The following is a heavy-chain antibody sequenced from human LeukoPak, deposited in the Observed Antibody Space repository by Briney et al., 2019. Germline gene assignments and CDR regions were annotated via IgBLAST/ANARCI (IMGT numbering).Heavy chain of an antibody. CDR1: GASFNSDDQY. J-gene: IGHJ4*02. V-gene: IGHV4-31*03. Sequence: PSETLSLTCTVSGASFNSDDQYWNWVRQSPGKGLEWIGSIHPSGMLYNNPSLESRVTMSRDTSKNQFSLNLTSVTAADTAVYFCSRGLDSRKLGYWGQGILVTVSS. CDR3: SRGLDSRKLGY. D-gene: IGHD3-22*01. CDR2: IHPSGML.